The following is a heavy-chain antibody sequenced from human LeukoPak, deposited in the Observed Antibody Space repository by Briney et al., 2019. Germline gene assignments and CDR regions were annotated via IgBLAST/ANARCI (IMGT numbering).Heavy chain of an antibody. V-gene: IGHV5-51*01. Sequence: GESLKISCKASGYSFTTYWIGWVRQMPGKGLDWMGIMYPRDSDIRYSPSFQGQVTMSADNSFSTAYLQWSGLKASDTAMYYCATSLNCSSTSCYAFDIWGQGTMVTVSS. J-gene: IGHJ3*02. CDR3: ATSLNCSSTSCYAFDI. CDR2: MYPRDSDI. CDR1: GYSFTTYW. D-gene: IGHD2-2*01.